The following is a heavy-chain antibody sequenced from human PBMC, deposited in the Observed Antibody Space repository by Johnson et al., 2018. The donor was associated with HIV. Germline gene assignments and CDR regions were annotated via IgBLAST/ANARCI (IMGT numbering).Heavy chain of an antibody. CDR2: INQDGSEM. J-gene: IGHJ3*02. V-gene: IGHV3-7*03. CDR3: AKDPVQGVGLDI. Sequence: EVQLVESGGGVVQPGRSLRLSCAASGFTFSSYAMHWVRQAPGKGLEWVANINQDGSEMYYVDSVKGRFTISRDNANNSLYVQMNSMRAEDTAVYYCAKDPVQGVGLDIWGQGTMVTVSS. CDR1: GFTFSSYA. D-gene: IGHD2-8*02.